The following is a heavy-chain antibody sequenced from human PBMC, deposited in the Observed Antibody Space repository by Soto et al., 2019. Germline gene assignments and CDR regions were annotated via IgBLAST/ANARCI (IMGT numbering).Heavy chain of an antibody. CDR1: VFIFDDFA. CDR3: ASLADY. J-gene: IGHJ4*02. Sequence: EVQMVESGGGLVQPGRSLRLACAASVFIFDDFAMQWVRQVPGKGLEWVAGISWKCDNSGYADSVKGRFTISRDNAKNSLYLQMNSLRPEDTAFYYCASLADYWGQGTLVTVSS. V-gene: IGHV3-9*01. CDR2: ISWKCDNS.